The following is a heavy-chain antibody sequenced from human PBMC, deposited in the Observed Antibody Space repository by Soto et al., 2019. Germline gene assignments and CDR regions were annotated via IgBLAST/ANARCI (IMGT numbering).Heavy chain of an antibody. V-gene: IGHV3-23*01. CDR1: GVTFSSYA. D-gene: IGHD6-6*01. CDR2: ISGNGGST. CDR3: AKGSEFSNSYTLDFDF. Sequence: GSLTLSCAASGVTFSSYAMRWVRQAPGRGLEWVSIISGNGGSTYYAASVKGRFTISRDNTKNTLYLQMDSLTAEDTAVYYCAKGSEFSNSYTLDFDFWGQGALVTVSS. J-gene: IGHJ4*02.